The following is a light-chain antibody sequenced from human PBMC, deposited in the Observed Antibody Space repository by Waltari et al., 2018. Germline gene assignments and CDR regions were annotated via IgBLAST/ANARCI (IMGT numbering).Light chain of an antibody. V-gene: IGKV3-20*01. CDR1: QSLTKRY. CDR3: QQYGSSVLYT. J-gene: IGKJ2*01. Sequence: VLTQSPGTLPLSPGERATLSCRASQSLTKRYLAWYQQKPGQAPRLIIYGASSRAAGIPDRFSGSGSGTDFTLTISRLEPEDFAVYYCQQYGSSVLYTFGQGTKLEIK. CDR2: GAS.